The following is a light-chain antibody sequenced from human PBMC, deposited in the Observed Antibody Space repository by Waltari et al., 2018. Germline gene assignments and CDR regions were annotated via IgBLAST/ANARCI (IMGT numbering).Light chain of an antibody. Sequence: SSELTQDPAVSVALGQTVRITCQGDSLRSSYSSRYQKKPGQAPVLVIYGKNNRPSGIPDRFSGSSSGNTASLTITGAQAEDEADYYCNSRDSSGNHLGVFGGGTKLTVL. CDR3: NSRDSSGNHLGV. CDR1: SLRSSY. V-gene: IGLV3-19*01. J-gene: IGLJ2*01. CDR2: GKN.